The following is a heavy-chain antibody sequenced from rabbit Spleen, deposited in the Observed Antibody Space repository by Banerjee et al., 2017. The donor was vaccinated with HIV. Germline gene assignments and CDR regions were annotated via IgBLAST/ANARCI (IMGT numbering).Heavy chain of an antibody. D-gene: IGHD3-1*01. CDR1: GLDFSGSYW. V-gene: IGHV1S45*01. Sequence: QEQLEESGGGLVKPEGSLTLTCMSSGLDFSGSYWICWVRQSPGKGLEWITCIDVGRTGRTYYASWAKGRFTISRSTSLNTVDLKMTTLTAADTATYFCARDKELDIWGYEFDLWGQGTLVTVS. CDR3: ARDKELDIWGYEFDL. J-gene: IGHJ4*01. CDR2: IDVGRTGRT.